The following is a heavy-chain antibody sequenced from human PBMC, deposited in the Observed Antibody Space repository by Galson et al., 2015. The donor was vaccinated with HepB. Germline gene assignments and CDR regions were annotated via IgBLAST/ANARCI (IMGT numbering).Heavy chain of an antibody. CDR2: IIPIFGTA. CDR3: ARAGGGMFRGVIITYFFRFDP. Sequence: SVKVSCKASGGTFSSYAISWVRQAPGQGLEWMGGIIPIFGTANYAQKFQGRVTITADKSTSTAYMELSSLRSEDTAVYYCARAGGGMFRGVIITYFFRFDPWGQGTLVTVSS. CDR1: GGTFSSYA. J-gene: IGHJ5*02. D-gene: IGHD3-10*01. V-gene: IGHV1-69*06.